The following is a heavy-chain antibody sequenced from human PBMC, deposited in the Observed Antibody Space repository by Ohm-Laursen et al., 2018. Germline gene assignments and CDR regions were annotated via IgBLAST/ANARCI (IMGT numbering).Heavy chain of an antibody. CDR2: IYSGGST. J-gene: IGHJ4*02. D-gene: IGHD5-24*01. CDR1: GFTFDDHY. Sequence: GSLRLSCAASGFTFDDHYMSWVRQAPGKGLEWVSVIYSGGSTYYADSVKGRFTISRDNSKSTLYLQMSSLRAEDTAVYYCVRDLRDGYNDHLFDYWGQGTLVTVSS. CDR3: VRDLRDGYNDHLFDY. V-gene: IGHV3-66*01.